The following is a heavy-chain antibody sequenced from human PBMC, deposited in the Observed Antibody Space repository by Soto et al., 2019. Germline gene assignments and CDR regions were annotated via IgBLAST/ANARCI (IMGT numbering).Heavy chain of an antibody. V-gene: IGHV4-59*02. CDR1: GASVSRYY. D-gene: IGHD2-8*01. J-gene: IGHJ4*02. CDR2: LYSTGRT. Sequence: QVQLQESGPGLVKPSETLSLTCTVSGASVSRYYVAWIRQSPGKGLEWIGFLYSTGRTNYHSSLKSRVTIAVDTSKAQFSLRLSSVTAADTAVYYCASRVSAYYDFWGQGTRVTVSS. CDR3: ASRVSAYYDF.